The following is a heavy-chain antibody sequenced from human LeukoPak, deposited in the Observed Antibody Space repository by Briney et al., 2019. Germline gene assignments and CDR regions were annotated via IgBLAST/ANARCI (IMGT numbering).Heavy chain of an antibody. J-gene: IGHJ4*02. V-gene: IGHV4-31*03. CDR1: GGSINSGGYY. CDR2: IYYSGST. CDR3: ARVGFIAAAGTLDY. D-gene: IGHD6-13*01. Sequence: SEALSLTCTVSGGSINSGGYYWSWIRQHPGKGLEWIGYIYYSGSTYYNPSLKSRVTISVDTSKNQFSLKLSSVTAADTAVYYCARVGFIAAAGTLDYWGQGTLVTVSS.